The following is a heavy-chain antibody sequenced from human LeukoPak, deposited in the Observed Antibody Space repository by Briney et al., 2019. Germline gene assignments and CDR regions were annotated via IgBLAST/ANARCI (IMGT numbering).Heavy chain of an antibody. J-gene: IGHJ5*02. Sequence: SETLSLTCAVSGYSISSGYYWGWIRQPPGKGLEWIGSIYHSGSTYYNPSLKSRVTISVDTSKNQFSLKVSSVTAADTAVYYCARQAIAATGNWFDPWGQGTLVTVSP. D-gene: IGHD2-15*01. CDR1: GYSISSGYY. CDR2: IYHSGST. CDR3: ARQAIAATGNWFDP. V-gene: IGHV4-38-2*01.